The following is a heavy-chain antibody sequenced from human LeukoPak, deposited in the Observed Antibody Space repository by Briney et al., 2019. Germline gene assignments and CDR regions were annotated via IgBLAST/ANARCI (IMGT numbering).Heavy chain of an antibody. CDR3: ARGLATVTTRAFDI. V-gene: IGHV1-8*01. D-gene: IGHD4-17*01. Sequence: GASVKVSCKATGYTFTSYDINWVRQATGQGLEWMGWMNPNSGNTGYAQKFQGRVTMTRNTSLSTAYMELSSLRSEDTAVYYCARGLATVTTRAFDIWGQGTMVTVSS. CDR1: GYTFTSYD. CDR2: MNPNSGNT. J-gene: IGHJ3*02.